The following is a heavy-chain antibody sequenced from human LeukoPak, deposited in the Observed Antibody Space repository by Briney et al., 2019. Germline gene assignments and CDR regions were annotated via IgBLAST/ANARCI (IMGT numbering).Heavy chain of an antibody. CDR1: GFTFSSYA. CDR3: VKAGIAVAGTGNWFDP. Sequence: GGSLRLSCSASGFTFSSYAMHWVRQAPGKGLEYVSAISSKGGSTYYAESVKGRFTISRDNSKTTLYLQMSTLRAEDTAVYYCVKAGIAVAGTGNWFDPWGQGTLVTVSS. V-gene: IGHV3-64D*09. D-gene: IGHD6-19*01. J-gene: IGHJ5*02. CDR2: ISSKGGST.